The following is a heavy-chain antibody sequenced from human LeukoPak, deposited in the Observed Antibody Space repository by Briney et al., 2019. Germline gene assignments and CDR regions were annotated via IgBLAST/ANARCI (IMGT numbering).Heavy chain of an antibody. Sequence: ASVKVSCKASGYTFTGYYMHWVRQAPGQGLEWMGWINPNSGGTNYAQKFQGRVTMTRDTSISTAYMELSRLRSDDTAVYYCARAWIVPAAIKWFDPWGQGTLVTVFS. V-gene: IGHV1-2*02. CDR3: ARAWIVPAAIKWFDP. J-gene: IGHJ5*02. D-gene: IGHD2-2*01. CDR1: GYTFTGYY. CDR2: INPNSGGT.